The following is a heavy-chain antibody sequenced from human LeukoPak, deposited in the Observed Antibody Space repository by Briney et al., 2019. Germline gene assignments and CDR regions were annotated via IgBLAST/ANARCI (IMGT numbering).Heavy chain of an antibody. Sequence: GSLRLSCADSGFPFSSHGVNWVRQAPGKGLEWVSGISPGGGPTYYADSVKGRFTISRDDPKNTLYLQMNSLRAEDTAVYYCATYDSSGYYGYYFDYWGQGTLVTVSS. J-gene: IGHJ4*02. CDR3: ATYDSSGYYGYYFDY. CDR1: GFPFSSHG. V-gene: IGHV3-23*01. D-gene: IGHD3-22*01. CDR2: ISPGGGPT.